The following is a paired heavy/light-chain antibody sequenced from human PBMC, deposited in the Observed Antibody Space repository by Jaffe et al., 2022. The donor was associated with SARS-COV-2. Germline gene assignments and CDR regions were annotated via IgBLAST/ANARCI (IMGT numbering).Light chain of an antibody. J-gene: IGKJ1*01. CDR3: QQYNNWPGT. CDR1: QSVAN. Sequence: EIVMTQSPATLSVSPGERATLSCRASQSVANLAWYQQKPGQAPRLLVYGASTRATGIPARFSGSGSGTEFTLTVSSLQSEDFAVYYCQQYNNWPGTFGQGTKVEIK. V-gene: IGKV3-15*01. CDR2: GAS.
Heavy chain of an antibody. D-gene: IGHD1-26*01. CDR2: ISGSGGGT. Sequence: EVQLLESGGGLVQPGGSLRLSCAASGFTFSSYAMSWVRQAPGKGLEWVSAISGSGGGTYYADSVKGRFTISRDNSKNTLFLQMNGLRAQDTAVYYCAKHMGFHYYYGMDVWGRGTTVTVSS. V-gene: IGHV3-23*01. J-gene: IGHJ6*02. CDR3: AKHMGFHYYYGMDV. CDR1: GFTFSSYA.